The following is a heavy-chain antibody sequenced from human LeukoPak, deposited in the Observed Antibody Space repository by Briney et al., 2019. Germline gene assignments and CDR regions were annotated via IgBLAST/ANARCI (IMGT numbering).Heavy chain of an antibody. Sequence: ASVKVSCKASGYTLTGYYMHWVRQAPGQGLEWMGWINPNSGGTNYAQKFQGRVTMTRDTSISTAYMELSRLRSDDTAVYYCARTNDYSNYGFDYWGQGTLVTVSS. D-gene: IGHD4-11*01. CDR1: GYTLTGYY. V-gene: IGHV1-2*02. CDR3: ARTNDYSNYGFDY. CDR2: INPNSGGT. J-gene: IGHJ4*02.